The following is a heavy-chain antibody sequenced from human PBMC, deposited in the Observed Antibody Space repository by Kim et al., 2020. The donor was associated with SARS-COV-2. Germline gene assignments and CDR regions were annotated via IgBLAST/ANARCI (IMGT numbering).Heavy chain of an antibody. J-gene: IGHJ4*02. CDR2: IYSGGST. D-gene: IGHD3-22*01. Sequence: GGSLRLSCAASGFTVRSNYMSWVRQAPGKGLEWVSVIYSGGSTYYSDSVEGRFTISRDNSKNTTYIQMNSLRAGDTAVYYCADTTYYYDRSGCYYWGQGTLVTVSS. CDR3: ADTTYYYDRSGCYY. CDR1: GFTVRSNY. V-gene: IGHV3-66*01.